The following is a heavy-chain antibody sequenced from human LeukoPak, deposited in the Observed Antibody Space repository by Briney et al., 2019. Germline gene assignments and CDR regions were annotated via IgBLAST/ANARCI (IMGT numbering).Heavy chain of an antibody. V-gene: IGHV4-59*01. CDR3: ARHYVDPYYFYYMDV. J-gene: IGHJ6*03. CDR2: IYYGGST. Sequence: SETLSLTCSVSGGSISNYYWSWIRQPPGKGLEWIGYIYYGGSTNYNPSLKSRVTISIDTSKNQFSLKLSSVTAADTAVYYCARHYVDPYYFYYMDVWGKGTTVTVSS. D-gene: IGHD3-10*02. CDR1: GGSISNYY.